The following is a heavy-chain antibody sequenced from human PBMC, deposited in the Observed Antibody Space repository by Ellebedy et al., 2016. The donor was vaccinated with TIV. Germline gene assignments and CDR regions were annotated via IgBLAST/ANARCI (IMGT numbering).Heavy chain of an antibody. CDR2: VNQSGRT. CDR1: AGSSSRYY. J-gene: IGHJ4*02. V-gene: IGHV4-34*01. CDR3: AEVRSGWYYLDY. D-gene: IGHD6-19*01. Sequence: SETLSLTCAVYAGSSSRYYWSWVRQHPGKGLEWIGEVNQSGRTNYHTSLKSRVTISVNTSKNQFSLRLSSVTAADTAVYYCAEVRSGWYYLDYWGQGTLVTVSS.